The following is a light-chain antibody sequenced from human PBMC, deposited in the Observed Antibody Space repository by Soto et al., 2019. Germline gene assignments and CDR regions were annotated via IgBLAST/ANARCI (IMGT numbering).Light chain of an antibody. CDR1: QSIRSL. J-gene: IGKJ5*01. CDR2: DAS. CDR3: QQYQTYST. V-gene: IGKV1-5*01. Sequence: IQMTQSPCTLYASVGESATITCRASQSIRSLLAWYQQKPGKAPKVLIYDASSLGSGVPSRFSGSGSGTEFTLTISSLQPDDFATYFCQQYQTYSTFGQGTRLEIK.